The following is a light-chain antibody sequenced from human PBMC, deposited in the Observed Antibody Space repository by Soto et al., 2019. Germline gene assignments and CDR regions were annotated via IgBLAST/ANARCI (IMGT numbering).Light chain of an antibody. J-gene: IGKJ1*01. V-gene: IGKV1-5*03. Sequence: DIPMTQSPTTLSASVGYRVTITCRASQTIDSWLAWYQQRPGKPPNLLIYKASTLASGVPSRFSGSGSGTEFTLTINSLQHEDFATYYCQQYHIYSGTFGQGTKVDIK. CDR3: QQYHIYSGT. CDR2: KAS. CDR1: QTIDSW.